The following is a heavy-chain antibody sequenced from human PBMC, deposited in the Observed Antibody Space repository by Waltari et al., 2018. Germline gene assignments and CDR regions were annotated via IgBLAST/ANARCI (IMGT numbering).Heavy chain of an antibody. D-gene: IGHD3-3*01. CDR2: INPSGGST. CDR1: GYTFTSYY. V-gene: IGHV1-46*01. Sequence: QVQLVQSGAEVKKPGASVKVSCKASGYTFTSYYMHWVRQAPGQGLEWMGIINPSGGSTSYAQKFQGRVTMTRDTSTSTVYMELSSLRSEDTAVYYCAREDFWSGYHSHNWFDPWGQGTLVTVSS. CDR3: AREDFWSGYHSHNWFDP. J-gene: IGHJ5*02.